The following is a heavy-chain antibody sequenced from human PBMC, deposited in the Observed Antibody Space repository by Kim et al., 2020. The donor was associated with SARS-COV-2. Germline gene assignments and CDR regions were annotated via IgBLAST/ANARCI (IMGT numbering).Heavy chain of an antibody. D-gene: IGHD5-12*01. CDR2: IYYSGST. V-gene: IGHV4-59*08. CDR3: ARHTNSGYDGVDY. Sequence: SETLSLTCTVSGGSISSYYWSWIRQPPGKGLEWIGYIYYSGSTNYNPSLKSRVTISVDTSKNQFSLKLSSVTAADTAVYYCARHTNSGYDGVDYWGQGTLVTVSS. CDR1: GGSISSYY. J-gene: IGHJ4*02.